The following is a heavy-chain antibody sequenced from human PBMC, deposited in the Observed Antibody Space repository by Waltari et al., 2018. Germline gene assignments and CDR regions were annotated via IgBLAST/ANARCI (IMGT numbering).Heavy chain of an antibody. J-gene: IGHJ4*02. V-gene: IGHV3-23*01. CDR2: ISASDATT. CDR3: TIDQGTYYSSH. Sequence: EGQLLESGGGLIQPGGSLRLSCAASGFTFSTYAMSWVRQSPGKGLEWVSAISASDATTYYADSVKGRFTISRDRFRNTLYLQMNSLRAEDAAVYYCTIDQGTYYSSHWGQGTLVTVSS. D-gene: IGHD1-26*01. CDR1: GFTFSTYA.